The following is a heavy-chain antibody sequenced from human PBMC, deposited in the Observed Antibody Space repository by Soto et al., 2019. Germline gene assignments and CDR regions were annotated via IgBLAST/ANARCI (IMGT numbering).Heavy chain of an antibody. CDR2: ISGGGGTM. J-gene: IGHJ4*02. CDR1: GITFSRYT. D-gene: IGHD1-26*01. CDR3: ARDKSGTYSIDY. Sequence: EVQVVESGGGSVQPGGSLRLSCAASGITFSRYTMNWVRQAPGKGLEWLSYISGGGGTMSYADSVKGRVTISRDNAKNSLYLQMDSLRAEDTAVYYCARDKSGTYSIDYWGQGTLVTVSS. V-gene: IGHV3-48*04.